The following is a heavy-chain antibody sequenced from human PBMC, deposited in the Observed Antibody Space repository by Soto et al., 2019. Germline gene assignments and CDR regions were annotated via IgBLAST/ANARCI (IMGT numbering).Heavy chain of an antibody. CDR1: GFTFSSYA. Sequence: GGSLRLSCAASGFTFSSYAMSWVRQAPGKGLEWVSAISGSGGSTYYADSVKGRCTISRDNSKNTLYLQMNSLRAEDTAVYYCAKAPTPNYYYYMDVWGKGTTVTVSS. CDR3: AKAPTPNYYYYMDV. J-gene: IGHJ6*03. CDR2: ISGSGGST. V-gene: IGHV3-23*01.